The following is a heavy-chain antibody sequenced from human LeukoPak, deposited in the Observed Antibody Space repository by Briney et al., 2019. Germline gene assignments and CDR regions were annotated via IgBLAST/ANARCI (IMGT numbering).Heavy chain of an antibody. CDR2: IYYSGST. CDR3: ARAMVPSFGYFDL. D-gene: IGHD3-10*01. V-gene: IGHV4-31*03. J-gene: IGHJ2*01. Sequence: SETLSLTCTVSGGSISSGGYYWSWIRQHPGTGLEWIGYIYYSGSTYYNPSLKSRVTISVDTSKNQFSLKLSSVTAADTAVYYCARAMVPSFGYFDLWGRGTLVTVSS. CDR1: GGSISSGGYY.